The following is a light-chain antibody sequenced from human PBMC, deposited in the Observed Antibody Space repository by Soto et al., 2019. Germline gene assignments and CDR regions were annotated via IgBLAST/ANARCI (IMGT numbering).Light chain of an antibody. J-gene: IGKJ4*01. V-gene: IGKV3-20*01. CDR1: QSVSSTS. Sequence: EIVLTQSPGTLSLSPGERATLAGGASQSVSSTSLAWYQQRPGQAPRLLIYGASSRATGIPDRFSGSGSGTDFTLTISRLEPEDFAVYYCQQYGSSPLTFGGGTKVDI. CDR2: GAS. CDR3: QQYGSSPLT.